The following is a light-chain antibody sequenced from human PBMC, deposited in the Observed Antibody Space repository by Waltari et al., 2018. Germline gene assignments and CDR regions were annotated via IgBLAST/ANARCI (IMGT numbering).Light chain of an antibody. CDR2: GAS. Sequence: EIVMTHSPVTLSVSPGERATLSCRASQSVGTDLAWYQQKPGRAPRLLIHGASTRVTGIPARFSGSGSGTQFTLTISSLQSEDFAVYYCQQYNSRRTFGQGTKVEI. J-gene: IGKJ1*01. V-gene: IGKV3-15*01. CDR3: QQYNSRRT. CDR1: QSVGTD.